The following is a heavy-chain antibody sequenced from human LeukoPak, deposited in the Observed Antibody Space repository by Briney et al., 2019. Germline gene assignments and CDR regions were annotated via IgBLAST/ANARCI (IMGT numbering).Heavy chain of an antibody. V-gene: IGHV4-59*01. J-gene: IGHJ5*02. D-gene: IGHD1-1*01. CDR2: IYGSGST. CDR3: ARGGTSGTHLNWFDP. Sequence: SETLSLTCTVSGGSISSYYWSWIRQPPGKGLEWIGHIYGSGSTNYNPSLKSRVTLSVDTSKNQFSLKLSSVTAADTAVYYCARGGTSGTHLNWFDPWGQGTLVIVSS. CDR1: GGSISSYY.